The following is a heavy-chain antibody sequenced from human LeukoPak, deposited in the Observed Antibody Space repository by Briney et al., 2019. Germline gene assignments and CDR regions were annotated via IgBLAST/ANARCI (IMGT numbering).Heavy chain of an antibody. D-gene: IGHD6-25*01. J-gene: IGHJ3*02. CDR3: ARDFSSGSI. CDR2: ITPSGSYI. Sequence: GGSLRLSCAASGFSFSTYSMNWVRQAPGKGLEWVSSITPSGSYIYYATSVKGRFTISRDNAKNSLYLQMNSLRAEDTAVYYCARDFSSGSIWGQGTMVTVSS. V-gene: IGHV3-21*01. CDR1: GFSFSTYS.